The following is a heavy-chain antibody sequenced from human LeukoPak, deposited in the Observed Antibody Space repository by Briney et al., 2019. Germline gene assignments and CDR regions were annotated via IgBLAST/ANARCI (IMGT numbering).Heavy chain of an antibody. CDR3: ASYPRYMSSPPFDY. Sequence: ASVKVSCKASGYTFTGQDMHWVRQAPGQGLEWMGWINPNTGGTNYAHKFQGRVTMTRDTTISTAYMELSWLTSDDTAVYYCASYPRYMSSPPFDYWGQGTLVTVSS. D-gene: IGHD5-12*01. V-gene: IGHV1-2*07. CDR1: GYTFTGQD. CDR2: INPNTGGT. J-gene: IGHJ4*02.